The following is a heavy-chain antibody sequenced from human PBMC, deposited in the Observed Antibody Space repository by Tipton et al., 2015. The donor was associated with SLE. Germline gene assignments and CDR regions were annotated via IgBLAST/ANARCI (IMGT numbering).Heavy chain of an antibody. CDR3: ARDRGGIVETAGYFDL. V-gene: IGHV4-39*07. CDR1: GGSISSSSYY. Sequence: TLSLTCTVSGGSISSSSYYWGWTRQPPGKGLEWIGSIYYSGSTYYNPSLKSRVTISVDTSKNQFSLKLSSVTAADTAVYYCARDRGGIVETAGYFDLWGRGTLVTVSS. J-gene: IGHJ2*01. CDR2: IYYSGST. D-gene: IGHD1-26*01.